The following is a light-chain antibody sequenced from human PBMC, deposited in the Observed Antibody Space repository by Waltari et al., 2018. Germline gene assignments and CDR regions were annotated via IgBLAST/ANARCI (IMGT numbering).Light chain of an antibody. V-gene: IGKV1-5*03. CDR1: QSIVSW. CDR3: QQYKTYPYT. Sequence: DIQMTQYPSTLSASVGDRVTITCRASQSIVSWLAWYQQKPGKAPNLLIYKASSLKSGVPSRFSGSGSGTEFTLTISSLQPDDFARYYCQQYKTYPYTFGQGTKLEIK. J-gene: IGKJ2*01. CDR2: KAS.